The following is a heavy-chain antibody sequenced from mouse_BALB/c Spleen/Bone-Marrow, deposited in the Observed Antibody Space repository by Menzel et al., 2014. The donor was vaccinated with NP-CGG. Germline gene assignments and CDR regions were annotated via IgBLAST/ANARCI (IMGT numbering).Heavy chain of an antibody. D-gene: IGHD1-1*01. V-gene: IGHV5-6-3*01. CDR1: GFTFSSYG. Sequence: EVNVVESGGGLVQPGGSLKLSCVASGFTFSSYGMSWVRQTPDKRLELVATINNNGGSTYYPDSVKGQSTISRDNAKNTLYLQMSSLKSEDTAMYYCARVYGWYFDVWGAGTTVTVSS. CDR2: INNNGGST. CDR3: ARVYGWYFDV. J-gene: IGHJ1*01.